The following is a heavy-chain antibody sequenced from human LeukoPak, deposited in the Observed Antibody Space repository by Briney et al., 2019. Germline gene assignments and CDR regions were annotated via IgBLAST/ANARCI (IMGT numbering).Heavy chain of an antibody. Sequence: GGSLRLSCAASGFTFSSYSMNWVRQAPGKGLEWVSSISSSSSYIYYADSVKGRFTISRDNSKNTLYLQMNSLRAEDTAVYYCARGDDYDAFDIWGQGTMVTVSS. CDR3: ARGDDYDAFDI. V-gene: IGHV3-21*04. D-gene: IGHD2-21*02. CDR2: ISSSSSYI. CDR1: GFTFSSYS. J-gene: IGHJ3*02.